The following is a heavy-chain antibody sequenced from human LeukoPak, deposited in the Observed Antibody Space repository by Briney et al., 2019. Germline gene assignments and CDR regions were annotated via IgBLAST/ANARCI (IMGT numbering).Heavy chain of an antibody. D-gene: IGHD3-22*01. CDR2: IYYSGST. CDR1: GGSISSYY. J-gene: IGHJ2*01. CDR3: ARLSDYYDSSGYHYWYFDL. Sequence: SETLSLTCTVSGGSISSYYWSWIRQPTGKGLEWIGYIYYSGSTNYNPSLKSRVTISVDTSKNQFSLKLSSVTAADTAVYYCARLSDYYDSSGYHYWYFDLWGRGTLVTVSS. V-gene: IGHV4-59*08.